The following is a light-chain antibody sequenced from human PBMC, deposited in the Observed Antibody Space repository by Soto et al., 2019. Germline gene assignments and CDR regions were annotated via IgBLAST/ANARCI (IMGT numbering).Light chain of an antibody. V-gene: IGKV1-39*01. CDR1: QSISSY. J-gene: IGKJ2*01. Sequence: DIQMTQSPSSLSASVGDRVTITCRASQSISSYLNWYQQKPGKAPKLLIYAASSLQSGVPSRFSGIGSGTDFALTISSLQTEDFATYYCQQSYSTPYTCGQGTKLEIK. CDR2: AAS. CDR3: QQSYSTPYT.